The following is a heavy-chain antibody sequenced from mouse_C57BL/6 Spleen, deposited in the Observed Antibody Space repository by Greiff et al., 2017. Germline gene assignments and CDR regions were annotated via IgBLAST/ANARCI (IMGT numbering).Heavy chain of an antibody. CDR1: GYTFTSYW. CDR2: INPSNGGT. J-gene: IGHJ2*01. V-gene: IGHV1-53*01. CDR3: ARWGWLRREPYYFDD. Sequence: QVQLQQPGTELVKPGASVKLSCKASGYTFTSYWMHWVKQRPGQSLEWIGNINPSNGGTNYNEKFKSKDTLTVDKSSSTADMQHSSLSSEDSAVDYCARWGWLRREPYYFDDWGRGTTLTVAS. D-gene: IGHD2-2*01.